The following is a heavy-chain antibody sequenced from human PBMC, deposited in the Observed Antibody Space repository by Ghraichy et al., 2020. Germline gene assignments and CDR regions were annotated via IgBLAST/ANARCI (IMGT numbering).Heavy chain of an antibody. J-gene: IGHJ4*02. D-gene: IGHD4-17*01. CDR3: RARTSYGDYDYYFDY. CDR2: IYYSGST. Sequence: SETLSLTCTVSGGSISSSSYYWGWIRQPPGKGLEWIGSIYYSGSTYYNPSLKSRVTISVDTSKNQFSLKLSSVTAADTAVYYCRARTSYGDYDYYFDYWGQGTLVTVSS. V-gene: IGHV4-39*01. CDR1: GGSISSSSYY.